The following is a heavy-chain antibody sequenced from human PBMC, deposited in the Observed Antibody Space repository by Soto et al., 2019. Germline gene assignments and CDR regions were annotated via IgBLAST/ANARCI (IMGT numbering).Heavy chain of an antibody. CDR2: IYTSGST. CDR3: ARDPMYYYDSSGYYSDYYYYGMDV. CDR1: GGSISSYY. J-gene: IGHJ6*02. Sequence: PSETLSLTCTVSGGSISSYYWSWIRQPAGKGLEWIGRIYTSGSTNYNPSLKGRVTMSVDTSKNQFSLKLSSVTAADTAVYYCARDPMYYYDSSGYYSDYYYYGMDVWGQGTTVTVSS. V-gene: IGHV4-4*07. D-gene: IGHD3-22*01.